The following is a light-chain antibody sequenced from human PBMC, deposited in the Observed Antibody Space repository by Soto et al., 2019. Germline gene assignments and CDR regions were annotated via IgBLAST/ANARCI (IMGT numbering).Light chain of an antibody. CDR2: AAS. CDR1: QSVSSAY. Sequence: EIVLTQSPGTLSLSPGERATLSCRASQSVSSAYLAWYQHKPGQPPTLLIYAASSRVTGIPDRFSGSGSGTDFTLTISRLRPEDFAVYYCQLYGSSSTWTFGQGTKVEIK. V-gene: IGKV3-20*01. CDR3: QLYGSSSTWT. J-gene: IGKJ1*01.